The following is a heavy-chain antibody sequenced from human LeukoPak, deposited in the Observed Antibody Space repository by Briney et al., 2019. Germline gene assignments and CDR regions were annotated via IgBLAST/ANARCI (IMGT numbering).Heavy chain of an antibody. CDR3: ARHSTFFGVVIIKGRVRGPFDY. V-gene: IGHV4-38-2*02. Sequence: SETLSLTCSVSGFSITTGYYWAWIRQPPGKGLEWIGTIFRIGSSYFNPSLKSRVTISVDTSKNQFSLKLSSVTAADTAVYYCARHSTFFGVVIIKGRVRGPFDYWGQGTLVTVSS. J-gene: IGHJ4*02. D-gene: IGHD3-3*01. CDR2: IFRIGSS. CDR1: GFSITTGYY.